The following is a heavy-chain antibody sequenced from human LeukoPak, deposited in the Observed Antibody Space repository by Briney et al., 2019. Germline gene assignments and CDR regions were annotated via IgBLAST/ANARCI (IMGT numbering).Heavy chain of an antibody. Sequence: GGSLRLSCAASGFTFSSYAMSWVRQAPGKGLEWVSAISGSGGSTYYADSVKGRFTISRDNSKNTLYLQMNSLRAEDTAVYYRAKNPSREWELLTDYFDYWGQGTLVTVSS. D-gene: IGHD1-26*01. CDR3: AKNPSREWELLTDYFDY. CDR2: ISGSGGST. CDR1: GFTFSSYA. J-gene: IGHJ4*02. V-gene: IGHV3-23*01.